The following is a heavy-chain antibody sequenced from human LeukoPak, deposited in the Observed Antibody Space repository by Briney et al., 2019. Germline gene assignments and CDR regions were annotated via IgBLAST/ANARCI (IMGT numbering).Heavy chain of an antibody. J-gene: IGHJ4*02. Sequence: SETLSLTCAVSGASISGSGYYLGWIRQPPGKGLEWIGNIYYTGSTYYNASLQSRVTISIDTSKNQFSLKLSSVTAADTAVYYCARDLYGDYGYYWGQGTLVTVSS. V-gene: IGHV4-39*07. CDR1: GASISGSGYY. CDR2: IYYTGST. D-gene: IGHD4-17*01. CDR3: ARDLYGDYGYY.